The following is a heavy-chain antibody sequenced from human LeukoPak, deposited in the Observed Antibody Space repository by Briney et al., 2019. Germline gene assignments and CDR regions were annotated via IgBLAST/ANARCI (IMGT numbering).Heavy chain of an antibody. CDR2: ISGSGGST. CDR3: AKTRAYYYDAYDY. D-gene: IGHD3-22*01. Sequence: GGSLRLSCAASGFTFSSYAMSWVRQAPGKGLGWVSAISGSGGSTYYADSVRGRFTIPRDNSKNTLYLQMNSLRAEDTAVYYCAKTRAYYYDAYDYWGQGTLVTVSS. V-gene: IGHV3-23*01. J-gene: IGHJ4*02. CDR1: GFTFSSYA.